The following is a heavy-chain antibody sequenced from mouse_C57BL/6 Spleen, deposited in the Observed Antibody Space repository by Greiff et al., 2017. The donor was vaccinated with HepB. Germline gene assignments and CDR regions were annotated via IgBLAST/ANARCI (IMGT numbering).Heavy chain of an antibody. CDR1: GFTFSDYG. CDR3: ASIGERIYYYYDVGSSGYYFDY. Sequence: DVKLVESGGGLVKPGGSLKLSCAASGFTFSDYGMHWVRQAPEKGLEWVAYISSGSSNISYADTVKGRITISRDNAKNTLFLQMTSLRSEDTAMYYCASIGERIYYYYDVGSSGYYFDYWGQGTTLTVSS. J-gene: IGHJ2*01. D-gene: IGHD2-4*01. V-gene: IGHV5-17*01. CDR2: ISSGSSNI.